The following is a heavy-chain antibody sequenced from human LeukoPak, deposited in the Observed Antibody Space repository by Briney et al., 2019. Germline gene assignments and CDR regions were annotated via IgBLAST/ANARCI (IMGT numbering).Heavy chain of an antibody. D-gene: IGHD5-12*01. CDR3: AKDKGGYRTVLDY. V-gene: IGHV3-9*01. Sequence: PGRSLRLSCAASGFTFDDYAMHWVRHAPGKGLEWVSGISWNSGSIGYADSVKGRFTISRDNAKNSLYLQMNSLRAEDTALYYCAKDKGGYRTVLDYWGQGTLVTVSS. J-gene: IGHJ4*02. CDR1: GFTFDDYA. CDR2: ISWNSGSI.